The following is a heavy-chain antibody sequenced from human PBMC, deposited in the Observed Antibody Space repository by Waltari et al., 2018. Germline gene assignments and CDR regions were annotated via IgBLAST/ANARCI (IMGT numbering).Heavy chain of an antibody. CDR1: GGTFSSYA. Sequence: QVQLVQSGAEVKKPGSSVKVSCKASGGTFSSYAISWVRQAPGQGLEWMGGITPICGTANYARKFQGRVTITADESTSTAYMELSSLRSEDTAVYYCARDPDCGGDCPFDYWGQGTLVTVSS. V-gene: IGHV1-69*01. CDR3: ARDPDCGGDCPFDY. J-gene: IGHJ4*02. D-gene: IGHD2-21*02. CDR2: ITPICGTA.